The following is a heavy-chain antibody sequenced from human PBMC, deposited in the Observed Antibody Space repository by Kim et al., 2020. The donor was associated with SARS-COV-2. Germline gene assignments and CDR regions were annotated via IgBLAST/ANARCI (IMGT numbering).Heavy chain of an antibody. Sequence: GGSLRLSCAASGFTFSSYSMNWVRQAPGKGLEWVSSISSSSSYIYYADSVKGRFTISRDNAKNSLYLQMNSLRPEDTAVYYCARDLRNGMDVWGQGTTVTVSS. CDR3: ARDLRNGMDV. CDR2: ISSSSSYI. J-gene: IGHJ6*02. V-gene: IGHV3-21*01. CDR1: GFTFSSYS.